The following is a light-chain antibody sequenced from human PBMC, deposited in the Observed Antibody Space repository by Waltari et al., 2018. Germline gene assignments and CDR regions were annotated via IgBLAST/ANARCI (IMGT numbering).Light chain of an antibody. CDR1: SCDVGAYNY. Sequence: QSAMTHPASVSGSPGQSLTISCTGTSCDVGAYNYVSWYQQHPGKAPKLMIFDVSNRHSGVSNRFSGSKSGNTASLTISGLQAEDEADYYCSSYISSSTLELFGGGTSLTVL. J-gene: IGLJ2*01. CDR2: DVS. V-gene: IGLV2-14*03. CDR3: SSYISSSTLEL.